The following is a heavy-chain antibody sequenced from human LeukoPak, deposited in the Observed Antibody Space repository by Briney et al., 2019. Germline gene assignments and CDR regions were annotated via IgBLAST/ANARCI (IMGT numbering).Heavy chain of an antibody. CDR1: GFTFSNAW. CDR3: TTDPHRWQVVLGY. CDR2: IKSKTDGGTT. V-gene: IGHV3-15*01. D-gene: IGHD6-13*01. J-gene: IGHJ4*02. Sequence: PGGSLRLSCAASGFTFSNAWMSWVRQAPGKGLEWVGRIKSKTDGGTTDYAAPAKGRFTISRDDSKNTLYLQMNSLKSEDTAVYYCTTDPHRWQVVLGYWGQGTLVTVSS.